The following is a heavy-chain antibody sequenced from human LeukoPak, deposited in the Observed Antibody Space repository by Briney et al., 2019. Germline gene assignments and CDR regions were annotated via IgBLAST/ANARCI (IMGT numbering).Heavy chain of an antibody. D-gene: IGHD4-17*01. Sequence: SVKVSXKASGYTFTSDYMHWVRQAPGQGLEWIGIINPSGGSTSYAQKFQGRVTMTRDTSTSTVYMELSSLRSEDTAVYYCARVPALDYGDPQGPFDYWGQGTLVTVSS. V-gene: IGHV1-46*01. CDR3: ARVPALDYGDPQGPFDY. CDR2: INPSGGST. J-gene: IGHJ4*02. CDR1: GYTFTSDY.